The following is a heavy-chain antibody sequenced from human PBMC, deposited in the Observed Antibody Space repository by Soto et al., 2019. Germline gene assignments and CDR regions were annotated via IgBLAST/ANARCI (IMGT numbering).Heavy chain of an antibody. CDR1: GYSFTSYW. Sequence: GESLKISCKGSGYSFTSYWIGWVRQMPGKGLEWMGIIYPGDSDTRYSPSFQGQVTISADKSISTAYLQWSSLKASDTAMYYCARQSRVVAATHPHYYYYMDVWGKGTTVTVSS. CDR3: ARQSRVVAATHPHYYYYMDV. V-gene: IGHV5-51*01. D-gene: IGHD2-15*01. J-gene: IGHJ6*03. CDR2: IYPGDSDT.